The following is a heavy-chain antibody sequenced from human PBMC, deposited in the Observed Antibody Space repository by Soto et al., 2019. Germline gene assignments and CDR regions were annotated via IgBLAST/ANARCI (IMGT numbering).Heavy chain of an antibody. CDR1: GGSISSYY. J-gene: IGHJ4*02. CDR3: ARVSAWVGHDDY. CDR2: IHYSGST. V-gene: IGHV4-59*01. Sequence: QVQLQESGPGLVRPSETLSLTCTVSGGSISSYYWSWIRQPPGKGLEWIGYIHYSGSTNYNPSLKSRVTISVDTFKKHFSLKLSSVTAADTAVYYCARVSAWVGHDDYWGQGTLVTVSS. D-gene: IGHD3-10*01.